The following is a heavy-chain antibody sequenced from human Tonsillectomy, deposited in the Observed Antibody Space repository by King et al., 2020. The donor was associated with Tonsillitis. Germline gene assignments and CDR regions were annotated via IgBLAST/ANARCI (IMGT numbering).Heavy chain of an antibody. D-gene: IGHD3-22*01. Sequence: VQLVESGGGVVQPGRSLRLSCAASGFTFSSYGMHWVRQAPGKGLEWVAVIWYDGSNKYYADSVKGRFTISRDNSKNKLYLQMNSLRAEDTAVYYCGGSGYWGSFDYWGQGTLVTVSS. CDR3: GGSGYWGSFDY. J-gene: IGHJ4*02. CDR1: GFTFSSYG. CDR2: IWYDGSNK. V-gene: IGHV3-33*08.